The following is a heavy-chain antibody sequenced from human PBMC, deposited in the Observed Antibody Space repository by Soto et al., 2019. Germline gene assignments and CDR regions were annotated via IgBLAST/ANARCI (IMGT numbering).Heavy chain of an antibody. D-gene: IGHD1-26*01. CDR3: TRDQGGSYDSWFDP. J-gene: IGHJ5*02. CDR2: ISSGGVYI. CDR1: TFSMYS. Sequence: EVQIVESGGGLVQPGGSLRLSCNFTFSMYSMDWVRQAPGKGLEWVASISSGGVYIKYADSVKVRFTISRDNAKNRVSLQKNSLRVDDTALYFCTRDQGGSYDSWFDPWGQGTLVTVSS. V-gene: IGHV3-21*02.